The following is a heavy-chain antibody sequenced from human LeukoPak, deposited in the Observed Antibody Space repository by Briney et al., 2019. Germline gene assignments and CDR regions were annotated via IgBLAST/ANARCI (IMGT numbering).Heavy chain of an antibody. CDR2: ISSSSSYI. D-gene: IGHD3-16*01. CDR1: GITFNKNT. CDR3: ASVRRGGLGAGGDSLDY. J-gene: IGHJ4*02. Sequence: PGKSLRLSCAASGITFNKNTFHWVRQAPGKGLEWVSFISSSSSYIYYADSVKGRFTISRDNAKNSLYLHMNSLRAEDTAVYYCASVRRGGLGAGGDSLDYWGQGTLVTVSS. V-gene: IGHV3-21*01.